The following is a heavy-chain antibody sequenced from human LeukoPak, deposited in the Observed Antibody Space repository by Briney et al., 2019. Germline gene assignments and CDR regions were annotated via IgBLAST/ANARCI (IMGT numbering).Heavy chain of an antibody. V-gene: IGHV4-59*01. J-gene: IGHJ2*01. Sequence: SETLSLTCTVSGGSISSYYWSWIRQPPGKGLEWIGYIYYSGSTNYYSGSTNYNPSLKSRVTISVDTSKNQFPLKLSSVTAAETAVYYSARDQRYSDRSGKPHWYFDLWGRGTLVTVSS. CDR2: IYYSGSTNYYSGST. D-gene: IGHD3-22*01. CDR1: GGSISSYY. CDR3: ARDQRYSDRSGKPHWYFDL.